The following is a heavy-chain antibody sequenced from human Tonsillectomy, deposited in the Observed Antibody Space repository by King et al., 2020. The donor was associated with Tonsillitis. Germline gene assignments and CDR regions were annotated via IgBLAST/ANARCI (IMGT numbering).Heavy chain of an antibody. J-gene: IGHJ4*02. CDR3: AKDFAITIFGLDF. Sequence: VQLVESGGGLVQPGRSLRLSCAASGFTFDDYAMHWVRQAPGKGLEWVSGISWNSGTIGYGDSVKGRFTISRDNAKNSLYLEMNSLRAEDTAVYYCAKDFAITIFGLDFWGQGTLLTVSS. CDR1: GFTFDDYA. CDR2: ISWNSGTI. D-gene: IGHD3-3*01. V-gene: IGHV3-9*01.